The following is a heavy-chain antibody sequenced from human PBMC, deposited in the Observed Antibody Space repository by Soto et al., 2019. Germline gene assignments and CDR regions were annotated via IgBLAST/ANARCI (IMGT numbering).Heavy chain of an antibody. CDR1: GFTFSSYA. CDR3: AKPPITIFGLANSYFDS. CDR2: ITSSGSNT. J-gene: IGHJ4*02. V-gene: IGHV3-23*05. Sequence: EVQLLESGGGLVQPGGSLRLSCAASGFTFSSYAMNWVRQAPGRGLEWVSGITSSGSNTYYADSVKGRFTISRDNSKNTLDLQMTSLRAEDTAVYYCAKPPITIFGLANSYFDSGGQGTLVTVSS. D-gene: IGHD3-3*01.